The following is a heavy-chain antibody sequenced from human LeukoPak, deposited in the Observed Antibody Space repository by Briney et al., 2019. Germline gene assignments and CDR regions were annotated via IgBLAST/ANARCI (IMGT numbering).Heavy chain of an antibody. V-gene: IGHV3-30*04. CDR1: GFTFSSYA. Sequence: GGSLRHSCAASGFTFSSYAMHWVRQAPGKGLEWVAVISYDGSNKYYADSVKGRFTISRDNSKNTLYLQMNSLRAEDTAVYYCARDWGPYYYDSSGIFDYWGQGTLVTVSS. J-gene: IGHJ4*02. D-gene: IGHD3-22*01. CDR2: ISYDGSNK. CDR3: ARDWGPYYYDSSGIFDY.